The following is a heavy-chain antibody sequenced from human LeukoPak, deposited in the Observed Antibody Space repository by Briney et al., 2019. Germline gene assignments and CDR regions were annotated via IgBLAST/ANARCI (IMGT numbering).Heavy chain of an antibody. CDR1: GYTFTAYL. CDR3: ARDSVYYGGPGAPDI. V-gene: IGHV1-2*02. Sequence: EASVKVSCKASGYTFTAYLMHWVRQAPGQGPEWMAWINPNGGGTNYAEKFQGRVTMTRDTSISTAYMELSRLSSDDTAIYYCARDSVYYGGPGAPDIWGQGTVVTVSS. D-gene: IGHD4-23*01. J-gene: IGHJ3*02. CDR2: INPNGGGT.